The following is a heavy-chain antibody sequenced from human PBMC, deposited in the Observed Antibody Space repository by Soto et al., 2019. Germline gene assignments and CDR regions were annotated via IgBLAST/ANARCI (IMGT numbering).Heavy chain of an antibody. J-gene: IGHJ3*02. Sequence: QSQTLSLSCAISGDSVSSNSAACNWIRQSPSRCLGLLGRTFYRSKWYNDYAVSVKSRITINPVTSKNQFSLQLNSVTPEDTAVYYSASKYFEYRSFLHAFDIWGQGTMVTVSS. CDR2: TFYRSKWYN. CDR1: GDSVSSNSAA. CDR3: ASKYFEYRSFLHAFDI. D-gene: IGHD6-6*01. V-gene: IGHV6-1*01.